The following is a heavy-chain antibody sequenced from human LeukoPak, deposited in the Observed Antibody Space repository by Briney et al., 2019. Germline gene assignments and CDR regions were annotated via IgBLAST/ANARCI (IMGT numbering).Heavy chain of an antibody. CDR2: IRYDGNNE. Sequence: PGRSLRLSCAASGFTFTTYGLHWVRQAPGEGLEWVAFIRYDGNNEDYADSVKGRFTISRDNSKNTLYLQMNSLRTEDTAVYYCAKGLRGYTYGDLFDYWGQGTLVTVSS. CDR3: AKGLRGYTYGDLFDY. D-gene: IGHD5-18*01. J-gene: IGHJ4*02. V-gene: IGHV3-30*02. CDR1: GFTFTTYG.